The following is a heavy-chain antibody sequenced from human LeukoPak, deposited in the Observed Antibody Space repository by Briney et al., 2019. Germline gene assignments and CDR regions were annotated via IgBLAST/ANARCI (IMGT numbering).Heavy chain of an antibody. CDR1: GFTFSSYW. Sequence: GSLRLSCAASGFTFSSYWMHWVRQAPGKGLVWVSHIINDGSRTSYTDSVKGRFTISRDKAKNTVYLQMNSLRAEDTAVYYCARSDGGFDYWGQGTLVTVSA. V-gene: IGHV3-74*01. CDR3: ARSDGGFDY. D-gene: IGHD5-24*01. J-gene: IGHJ4*02. CDR2: IINDGSRT.